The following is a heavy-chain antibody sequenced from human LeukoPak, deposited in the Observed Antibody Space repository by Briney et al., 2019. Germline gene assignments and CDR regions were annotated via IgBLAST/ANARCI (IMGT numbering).Heavy chain of an antibody. CDR3: ARELSSILRWGELSSSP. CDR1: GYTFTSYG. Sequence: ASVKVSCKASGYTFTSYGISWVRQAPGQGLEWMGWISAYNGNTNYAQKLQGRVTMTTDTSTSTAYMELRSLRSDDTAVYYCARELSSILRWGELSSSPWGQGTLVTVSS. J-gene: IGHJ5*02. CDR2: ISAYNGNT. D-gene: IGHD3-16*02. V-gene: IGHV1-18*01.